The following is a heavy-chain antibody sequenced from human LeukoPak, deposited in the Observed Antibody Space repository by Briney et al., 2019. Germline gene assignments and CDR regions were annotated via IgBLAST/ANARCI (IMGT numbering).Heavy chain of an antibody. D-gene: IGHD2-15*01. CDR1: GFTFSSYA. CDR2: ISGSGGST. Sequence: GGSLRLSCAASGFTFSSYAMSWVRQAPGKGLEWVSAISGSGGSTYYADSVKGRFTISRDNSKNTLYLQMNSLRAEDTAVYYCAKDHGRLGYCSGGGCYSSYYFDYWGQGTLVTVSS. CDR3: AKDHGRLGYCSGGGCYSSYYFDY. V-gene: IGHV3-23*01. J-gene: IGHJ4*02.